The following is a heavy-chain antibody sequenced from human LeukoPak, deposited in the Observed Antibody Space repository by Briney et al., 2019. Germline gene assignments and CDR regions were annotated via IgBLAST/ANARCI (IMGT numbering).Heavy chain of an antibody. CDR2: ISSSGSTI. D-gene: IGHD6-6*01. J-gene: IGHJ4*02. V-gene: IGHV3-48*03. CDR1: GFTFSSYE. CDR3: ARDVEYSSSPYFDY. Sequence: GGSLRLSCAASGFTFSSYEMNWVRQAPGKGLEWVSYISSSGSTIYYADSVKGRFTISRDNAKNSLYLQMNSLRAEDTAVYYCARDVEYSSSPYFDYWGQGTLVTVSS.